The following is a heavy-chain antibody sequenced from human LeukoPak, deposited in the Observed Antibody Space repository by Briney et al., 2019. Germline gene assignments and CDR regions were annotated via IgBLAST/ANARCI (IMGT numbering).Heavy chain of an antibody. CDR2: ISSSGSTI. CDR1: GFTFISYE. V-gene: IGHV3-48*03. CDR3: ARISIAVVPFDY. J-gene: IGHJ4*02. Sequence: GGSLRLSCAASGFTFISYEMNWVRQAPGKGLEWVSYISSSGSTIYYADSVKGRFTISRDNAKNSLYLQMNSLRAEDTAVYYCARISIAVVPFDYWGQGTLVTVSS. D-gene: IGHD6-19*01.